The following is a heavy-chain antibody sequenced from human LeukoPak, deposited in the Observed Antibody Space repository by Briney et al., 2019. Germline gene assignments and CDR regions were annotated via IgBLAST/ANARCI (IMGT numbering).Heavy chain of an antibody. CDR1: GFTVSSSY. V-gene: IGHV3-53*01. Sequence: GGSLRLSCAASGFTVSSSYMSWVRQAPGKGLEWVSVIYSGGTTYYADSVKGRFTISRGNSKNTLYLQMNSLRAEDTAVYYCARARSSIAAYDYWGQGTLVTVSS. CDR2: IYSGGTT. CDR3: ARARSSIAAYDY. J-gene: IGHJ4*02. D-gene: IGHD6-6*01.